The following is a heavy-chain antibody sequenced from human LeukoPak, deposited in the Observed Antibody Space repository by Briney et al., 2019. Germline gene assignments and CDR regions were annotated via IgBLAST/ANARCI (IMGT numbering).Heavy chain of an antibody. J-gene: IGHJ4*02. CDR3: ARDGIAARPTYYFDY. Sequence: GASVTVSCKVSGYTLTELSMHWVRQAPGQGLEWMGIINPSGGSTSYAQKFQGRVTMTRDTSTSTVYMELSSLRSEDTAVYYCARDGIAARPTYYFDYWGQGTLVTVSS. CDR2: INPSGGST. CDR1: GYTLTELS. V-gene: IGHV1-46*01. D-gene: IGHD6-6*01.